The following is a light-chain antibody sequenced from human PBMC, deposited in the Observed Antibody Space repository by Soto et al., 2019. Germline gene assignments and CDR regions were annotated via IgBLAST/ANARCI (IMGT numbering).Light chain of an antibody. Sequence: EIVLTQSPGTLYLSPGERATLSCRASQSVSSNYLAWYQQKPGQAPRLLIYDASSRATGVPDRFSGSGSGTDFTLAISRLEGEDVAVYYCQQYGSSPRTFGQGTKLEIK. CDR3: QQYGSSPRT. V-gene: IGKV3-20*01. CDR2: DAS. CDR1: QSVSSNY. J-gene: IGKJ2*01.